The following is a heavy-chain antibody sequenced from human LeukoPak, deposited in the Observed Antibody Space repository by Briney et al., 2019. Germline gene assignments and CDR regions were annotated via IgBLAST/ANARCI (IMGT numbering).Heavy chain of an antibody. CDR1: GFTFSSYS. D-gene: IGHD6-19*01. Sequence: GVLRLSCAASGFTFSSYSMNWVRQAPGKGLEWVSSISSSSSYIYYADSVKGRFTISRDNAKNSLYLQMNSLRAEDTAVYYCARGGTGSSGLRNWFDPWGQGTLVTVSS. CDR2: ISSSSSYI. J-gene: IGHJ5*02. V-gene: IGHV3-21*01. CDR3: ARGGTGSSGLRNWFDP.